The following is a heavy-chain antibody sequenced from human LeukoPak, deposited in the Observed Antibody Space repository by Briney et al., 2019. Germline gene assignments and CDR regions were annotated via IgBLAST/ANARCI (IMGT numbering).Heavy chain of an antibody. Sequence: GESLKISCKGSGYRFNYWIGWVRQMPGKGLEWMGVIYPGDSDTRYGPSFQGQVTISADKSISTAYLQWSSLKASDTAMYYCASAVAGAPEYFQHWGQGTLVTVSS. D-gene: IGHD6-19*01. V-gene: IGHV5-51*01. CDR2: IYPGDSDT. CDR3: ASAVAGAPEYFQH. CDR1: GYRFNYW. J-gene: IGHJ1*01.